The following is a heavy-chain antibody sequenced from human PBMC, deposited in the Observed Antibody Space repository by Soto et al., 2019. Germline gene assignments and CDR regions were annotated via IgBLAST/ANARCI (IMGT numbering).Heavy chain of an antibody. V-gene: IGHV1-69*01. D-gene: IGHD3-22*01. CDR3: ARTHFYETGGVFDYFDS. CDR2: MIPFLGTP. J-gene: IGHJ4*02. Sequence: QVQLLQSGAEVKKPGSSVKVSCKAPGGTFSRHSLCWMRQAPGQGLEWMGGMIPFLGTPKYAQKFQGRVTITADESSSTAYMELGSLRSEDTAVYFCARTHFYETGGVFDYFDSWGRGTLVTVSS. CDR1: GGTFSRHS.